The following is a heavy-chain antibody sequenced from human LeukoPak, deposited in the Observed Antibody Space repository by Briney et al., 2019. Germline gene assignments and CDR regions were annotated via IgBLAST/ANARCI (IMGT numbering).Heavy chain of an antibody. D-gene: IGHD5-12*01. V-gene: IGHV1-2*02. Sequence: ASVKVSCTASGYTFTGYYMHWVRQAPGQGLEWMGWINPNSGGTNYAQKFQGRVTMTRDTSISTAYMELSRLRSDDTAVYYCARDGVEMATVDYWGQGTLVTVSS. J-gene: IGHJ4*02. CDR3: ARDGVEMATVDY. CDR1: GYTFTGYY. CDR2: INPNSGGT.